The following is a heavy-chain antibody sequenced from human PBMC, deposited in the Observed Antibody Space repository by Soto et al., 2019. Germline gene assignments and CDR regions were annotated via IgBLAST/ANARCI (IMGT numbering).Heavy chain of an antibody. CDR1: GFTFSTYP. CDR3: TSLRY. D-gene: IGHD4-17*01. J-gene: IGHJ4*02. CDR2: ISYDGTSE. V-gene: IGHV3-30*09. Sequence: GGSLRLSCAASGFTFSTYPMHWVRQAPGKGLEWVTDISYDGTSEFYADSVKGRFAISRDNSKNTLYLHMNSLTTEDTAVYYCTSLRYWGQGTLVTVSS.